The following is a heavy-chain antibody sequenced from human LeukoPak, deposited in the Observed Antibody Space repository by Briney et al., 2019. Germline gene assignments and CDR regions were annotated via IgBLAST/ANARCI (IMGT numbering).Heavy chain of an antibody. CDR3: ASPGYSSGWYNFDY. D-gene: IGHD6-19*01. Sequence: SVKVSCKASGYIFTSYYMHWVRQAPGQGLEWMGGIIPIFGTANYAQKFQGRVTITADESTSTAYMELSSLRSEDTAVYYCASPGYSSGWYNFDYWGQGTLVTVSS. CDR1: GYIFTSYY. CDR2: IIPIFGTA. J-gene: IGHJ4*02. V-gene: IGHV1-69*13.